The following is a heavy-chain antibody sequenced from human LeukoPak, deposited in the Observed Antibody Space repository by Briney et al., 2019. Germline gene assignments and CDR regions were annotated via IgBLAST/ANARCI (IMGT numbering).Heavy chain of an antibody. CDR2: ISYDGSNK. V-gene: IGHV3-30-3*01. D-gene: IGHD3-10*01. CDR3: AKVVDYYGSGDY. Sequence: GGSLGLSCAASGFTFSSYAMHWVRQAPGKGLEWVAVISYDGSNKYYADSVKGRFTISRDNSKNTLYLQMNSLRAEDTAVYYCAKVVDYYGSGDYWGQGTLVTVSS. J-gene: IGHJ4*02. CDR1: GFTFSSYA.